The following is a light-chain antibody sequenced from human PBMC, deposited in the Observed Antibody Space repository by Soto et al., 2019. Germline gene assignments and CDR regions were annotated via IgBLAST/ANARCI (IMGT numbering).Light chain of an antibody. V-gene: IGKV3-20*01. CDR1: QSVSASY. J-gene: IGKJ1*01. Sequence: LFKQSPGTLSLAFRAIAXLFCMASQSVSASYIAWYQQKPGQALKLLMFRASSRATGIPDRFSGSGSGTDFTLTITRLEPEDSAVYYCHHYGYSSSTFGQGTKVDIK. CDR3: HHYGYSSST. CDR2: RAS.